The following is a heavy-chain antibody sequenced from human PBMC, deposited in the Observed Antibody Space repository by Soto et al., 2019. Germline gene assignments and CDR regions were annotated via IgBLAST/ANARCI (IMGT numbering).Heavy chain of an antibody. D-gene: IGHD3-16*02. CDR3: ASLLSWAQIDY. J-gene: IGHJ4*02. V-gene: IGHV4-59*01. CDR1: GGSISSYY. CDR2: IYYSGST. Sequence: PSETLSLTCTVSGGSISSYYWSWIRQPPGEGLEWIGYIYYSGSTNYNPSLKSRVTISVDTSKNQFSLKLSSVTAADTAVYYCASLLSWAQIDYWGQGTLVTVSS.